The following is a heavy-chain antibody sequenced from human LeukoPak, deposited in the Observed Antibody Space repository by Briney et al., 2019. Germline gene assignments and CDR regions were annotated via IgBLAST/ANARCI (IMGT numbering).Heavy chain of an antibody. J-gene: IGHJ5*02. CDR3: AKPDYSRGNWFDP. V-gene: IGHV3-23*01. D-gene: IGHD2-15*01. CDR2: IRGSGGDT. CDR1: GFTVSINA. Sequence: GGPLRLSCAASGFTVSINAMNWVRQAPGKGLEWVSFIRGSGGDTHYADSVKGRFTSSRDKSKNTLFLKMNSLRDDDTAVYYCAKPDYSRGNWFDPWGQGTLVTVSS.